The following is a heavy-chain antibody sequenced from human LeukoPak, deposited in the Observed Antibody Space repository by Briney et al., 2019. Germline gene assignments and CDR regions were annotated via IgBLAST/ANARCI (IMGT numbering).Heavy chain of an antibody. CDR1: GFTVSSDY. CDR3: ARTATDAYDL. V-gene: IGHV3-53*01. CDR2: IYSGGST. D-gene: IGHD2-21*02. Sequence: GGSLRLSCTASGFTVSSDYMTWVRQAPGKGLEWVSVIYSGGSTYYADSVKGRFTISRDNAKNTLYLQMNSLGAEDTAEYYCARTATDAYDLWGQGTMVTVSS. J-gene: IGHJ3*01.